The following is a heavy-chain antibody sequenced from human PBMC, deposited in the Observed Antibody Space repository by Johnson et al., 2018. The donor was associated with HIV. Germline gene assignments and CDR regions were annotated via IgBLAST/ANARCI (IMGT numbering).Heavy chain of an antibody. CDR2: ISYDGNNK. CDR3: ARGHTWPKSGFDF. Sequence: QVQLVESGGGVVQPGGSLRLSCAASGFTFSNYGMHWVRQAPGKGLEWVAVISYDGNNKYYAESMKGRLIISRDNSKNMLYLEMQSLTSEDTAVYYCARGHTWPKSGFDFWGQGTMVTVSS. CDR1: GFTFSNYG. D-gene: IGHD3-3*01. J-gene: IGHJ3*01. V-gene: IGHV3-30*03.